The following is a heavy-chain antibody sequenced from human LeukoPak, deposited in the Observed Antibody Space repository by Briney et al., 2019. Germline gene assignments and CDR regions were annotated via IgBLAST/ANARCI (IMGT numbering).Heavy chain of an antibody. CDR1: GFTFSNYW. J-gene: IGHJ4*02. V-gene: IGHV3-7*01. Sequence: PGGSLRLSCAASGFTFSNYWMSWVRQAPGKGLEWVANIKQDGTEKYYVDSVKGRFTISRDNAKNSLYLQMNSLRAEDTATYYCGPSSWDYWGQGTLVTVSS. D-gene: IGHD6-19*01. CDR2: IKQDGTEK. CDR3: GPSSWDY.